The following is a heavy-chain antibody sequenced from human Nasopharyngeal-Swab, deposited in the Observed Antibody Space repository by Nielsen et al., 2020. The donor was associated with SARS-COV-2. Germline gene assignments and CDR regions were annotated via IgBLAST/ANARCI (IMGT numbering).Heavy chain of an antibody. V-gene: IGHV1-18*01. CDR2: DSAYNGNT. CDR1: GFPLTSHG. Sequence: APVKVSRKASGFPLTSHGISWVGQAPGKGLEWMGWDSAYNGNTNYAQKLQGRVTMTTDTSTSTAYMELRSLRSDDTAVYYCARDSSFTISYGMDVWGQGTTVTVSS. J-gene: IGHJ6*02. D-gene: IGHD3-3*01. CDR3: ARDSSFTISYGMDV.